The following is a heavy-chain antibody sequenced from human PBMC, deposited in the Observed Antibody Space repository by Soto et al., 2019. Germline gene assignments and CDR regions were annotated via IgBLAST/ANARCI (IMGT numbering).Heavy chain of an antibody. CDR3: ARDLYSSSAHAFDI. D-gene: IGHD6-6*01. V-gene: IGHV3-11*01. CDR2: ISSSGSTI. CDR1: GFTFSDYY. J-gene: IGHJ3*02. Sequence: GGSLRLSCAASGFTFSDYYMSWIRQAPGKGLEWVSYISSSGSTIYYADSVKGRFTISRDNAKNSLYLQMNSLRAEDTAVYYCARDLYSSSAHAFDIWGQGTMVTVSS.